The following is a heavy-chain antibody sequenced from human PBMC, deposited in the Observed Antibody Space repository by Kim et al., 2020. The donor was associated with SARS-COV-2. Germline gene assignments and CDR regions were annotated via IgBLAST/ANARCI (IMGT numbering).Heavy chain of an antibody. CDR3: ARGGRYYGSGKPWAHGMDV. J-gene: IGHJ6*02. CDR1: GESFTGYY. Sequence: SETLSLTCAVYGESFTGYYWTWVRQSPGKGLEWIGETNHSGSTKYNPSLKSRVTISVDTSKKQFSLKLNSVTAADTAVYYCARGGRYYGSGKPWAHGMDVWGQGTTVNVSS. CDR2: TNHSGST. D-gene: IGHD3-10*01. V-gene: IGHV4-34*01.